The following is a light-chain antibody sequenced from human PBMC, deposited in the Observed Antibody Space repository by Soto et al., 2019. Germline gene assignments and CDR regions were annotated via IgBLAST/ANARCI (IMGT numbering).Light chain of an antibody. CDR1: KSNIGSNY. J-gene: IGLJ3*02. V-gene: IGLV1-51*01. Sequence: QSVLTQPPSVSAAPGQTVTIACSGTKSNIGSNYISWYQQLPGTAPKLVIYDINKRPSGIADRFSGSKSGTSAALGITGLQTEDGAYYFCGSWDINLRAVVFGGGTKLTVL. CDR2: DIN. CDR3: GSWDINLRAVV.